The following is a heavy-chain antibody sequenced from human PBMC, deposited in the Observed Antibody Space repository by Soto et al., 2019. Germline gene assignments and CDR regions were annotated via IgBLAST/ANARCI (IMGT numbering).Heavy chain of an antibody. CDR3: ARGGLGDFWSGYLNYYYYYGMDV. V-gene: IGHV4-34*01. CDR1: GGSFSGYY. J-gene: IGHJ6*02. Sequence: SETLSLTCAVYGGSFSGYYWSWIRQPPGKWLEWIGEINHSGSTNYNPSLKSRVTISVDTSKNQFSLKLSSVTAADTAVYYCARGGLGDFWSGYLNYYYYYGMDVWGQGXTVTVYS. D-gene: IGHD3-3*01. CDR2: INHSGST.